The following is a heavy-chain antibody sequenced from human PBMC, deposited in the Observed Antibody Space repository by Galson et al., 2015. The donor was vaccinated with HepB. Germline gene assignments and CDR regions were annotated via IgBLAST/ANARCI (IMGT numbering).Heavy chain of an antibody. CDR3: ARGVRGVWFGEPTKWNWFDP. D-gene: IGHD3-10*01. Sequence: SVKVSCKASGGTFSSYAISWVRQAPGKGLEWMGRIIPILGIANYAQKFQGRVTITADKSTSTAYMELSSLRSEDTAVYYCARGVRGVWFGEPTKWNWFDPWGQGTLATVSS. CDR2: IIPILGIA. CDR1: GGTFSSYA. V-gene: IGHV1-69*04. J-gene: IGHJ5*02.